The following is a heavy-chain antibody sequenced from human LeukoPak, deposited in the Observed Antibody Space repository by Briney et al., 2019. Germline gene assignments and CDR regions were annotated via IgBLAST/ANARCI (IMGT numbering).Heavy chain of an antibody. V-gene: IGHV3-11*04. CDR2: ISSSGINM. D-gene: IGHD1-1*01. Sequence: PGGSLRLSCAASGFTFSDYYMSWIRQAPGKGLEWVSDISSSGINMYYADSVKDRFTISRDNAKNSLFLQMNSLRAEDTAVYYCVRESHNTWYIDSRGQGTLVTVSS. CDR3: VRESHNTWYIDS. J-gene: IGHJ4*02. CDR1: GFTFSDYY.